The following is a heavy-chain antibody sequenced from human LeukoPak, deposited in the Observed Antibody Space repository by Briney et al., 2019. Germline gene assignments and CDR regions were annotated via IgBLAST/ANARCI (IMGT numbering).Heavy chain of an antibody. CDR3: ASKNSGSYSYAFDI. D-gene: IGHD1-26*01. Sequence: ASVKVPCKASGYTFTSYGISWVRQAPGQGLEWMGWISAYNGNTNYAQKLQGRVTMTTDTSTSTAYMELRSLRSDDTAVYYCASKNSGSYSYAFDIWGQGTMVTVSS. V-gene: IGHV1-18*01. J-gene: IGHJ3*02. CDR2: ISAYNGNT. CDR1: GYTFTSYG.